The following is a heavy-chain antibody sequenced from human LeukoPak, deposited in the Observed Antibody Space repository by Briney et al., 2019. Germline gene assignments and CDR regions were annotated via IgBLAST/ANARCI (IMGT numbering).Heavy chain of an antibody. D-gene: IGHD6-13*01. CDR2: IYSGGST. CDR1: GFTVSSNY. CDR3: AMSLAAAGSYYYYYYMDV. J-gene: IGHJ6*03. Sequence: GGSLRLSCAASGFTVSSNYMSWVRQAPGKGLEWVSVIYSGGSTYYADSVKGRFTISRDNSKNTLYLQMNSLRAEDTAVYYCAMSLAAAGSYYYYYYMDVWGKGTTVTVSS. V-gene: IGHV3-53*01.